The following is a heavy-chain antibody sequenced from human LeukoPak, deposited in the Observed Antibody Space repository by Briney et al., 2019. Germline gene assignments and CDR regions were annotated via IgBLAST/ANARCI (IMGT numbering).Heavy chain of an antibody. J-gene: IGHJ4*02. Sequence: GGSLRLSCAASGFTFSSYAMSWVRQAPGKGLEWVANINQDGSEKNYVDSVKGRFTISRDNAKNSLFLQMNSLRAEDTAVYYCARDGSWVQLYYYLDYWGQGALVTVSS. CDR2: INQDGSEK. D-gene: IGHD5-18*01. CDR3: ARDGSWVQLYYYLDY. CDR1: GFTFSSYA. V-gene: IGHV3-7*01.